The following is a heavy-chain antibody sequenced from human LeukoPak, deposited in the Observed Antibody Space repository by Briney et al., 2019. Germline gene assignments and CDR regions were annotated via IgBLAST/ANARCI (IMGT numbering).Heavy chain of an antibody. CDR2: ISGSGGST. CDR3: ARLVCSTIPCYGKFYFDS. D-gene: IGHD2-2*01. V-gene: IGHV3-23*01. J-gene: IGHJ4*02. Sequence: GGSLRLSCAASGFTFSSYAMSWVRQAPGKGLGWVSAISGSGGSTYYADSVKGRFTISRDNAKNSVYLQMNSLRAEDTAVYYCARLVCSTIPCYGKFYFDSWGQGTLVPVSS. CDR1: GFTFSSYA.